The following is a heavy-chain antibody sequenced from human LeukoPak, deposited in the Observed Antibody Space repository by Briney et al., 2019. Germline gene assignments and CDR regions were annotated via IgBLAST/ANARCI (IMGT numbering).Heavy chain of an antibody. Sequence: SETLSLTCAVYGGSFSGYYWSWIRQPPGKGLEWIGEINHSGSTNYNPSLKSRVTISVDTSKNQFSLKLSSVTAADTAVYYCGSVYGSGRNNWFDPWGQGTLVTVSS. D-gene: IGHD3-10*01. CDR3: GSVYGSGRNNWFDP. CDR2: INHSGST. V-gene: IGHV4-34*01. J-gene: IGHJ5*02. CDR1: GGSFSGYY.